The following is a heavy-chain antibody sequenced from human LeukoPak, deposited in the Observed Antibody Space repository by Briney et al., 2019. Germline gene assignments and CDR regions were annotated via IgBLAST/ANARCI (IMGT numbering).Heavy chain of an antibody. CDR1: GFTLSSYG. CDR2: IWFDGKNE. J-gene: IGHJ6*02. CDR3: ARDRHCANGVCHSPPGMDV. D-gene: IGHD2-8*01. Sequence: GRYLRLSSAASGFTLSSYGMHWVRQAPGKGLEWVADIWFDGKNEHFADSVKGRFTISRDNSKNTMYLQINSLRAEDTAVYYCARDRHCANGVCHSPPGMDVWGQGTTVTVSS. V-gene: IGHV3-33*01.